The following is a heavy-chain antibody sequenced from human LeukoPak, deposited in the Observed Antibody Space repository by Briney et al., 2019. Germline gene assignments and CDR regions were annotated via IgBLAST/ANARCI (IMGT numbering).Heavy chain of an antibody. Sequence: PGGSLRLSCSASGFDLSPYTMNWVRQAPGKGLEWVASISSTSTYIYYGDSLNGRFTISRDNAKNTLYLQLDSLRAADTATYYCARRVTTFLSWGPGTMVIVSS. CDR2: ISSTSTYI. CDR1: GFDLSPYT. J-gene: IGHJ4*02. V-gene: IGHV3-21*01. D-gene: IGHD4-17*01. CDR3: ARRVTTFLS.